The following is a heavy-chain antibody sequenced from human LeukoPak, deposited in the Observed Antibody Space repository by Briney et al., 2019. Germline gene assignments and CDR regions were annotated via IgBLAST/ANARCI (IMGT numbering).Heavy chain of an antibody. D-gene: IGHD6-19*01. V-gene: IGHV3-23*01. CDR1: GXTFSSYA. Sequence: PGGSLRLSCAASGXTFSSYAVSWVRQAPGKGLEWVSAISGSGGSTYYADSVKGRFTISRDNSKNTLYLQMNSLRAEDTAVYYCAKDPISSGWYTPYFDYWGQGTLVTVSS. CDR2: ISGSGGST. J-gene: IGHJ4*02. CDR3: AKDPISSGWYTPYFDY.